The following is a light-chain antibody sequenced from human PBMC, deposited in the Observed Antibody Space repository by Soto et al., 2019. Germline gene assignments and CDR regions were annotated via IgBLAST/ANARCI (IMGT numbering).Light chain of an antibody. V-gene: IGLV2-14*01. J-gene: IGLJ1*01. CDR3: SSYTSSSTRV. CDR2: DVS. CDR1: SSDVGGYNY. Sequence: QSVLTQPASVSGSPGQSIAVSCTGTSSDVGGYNYVSWYQQHPGKAPKLMIYDVSNRPSGVSDRFSGSKSGNTASLTISGLQAEGEADYYCSSYTSSSTRVFGTGTKVNVL.